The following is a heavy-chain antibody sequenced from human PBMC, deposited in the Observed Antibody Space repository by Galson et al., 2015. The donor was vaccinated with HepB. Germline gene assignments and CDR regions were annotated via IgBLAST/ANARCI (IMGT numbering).Heavy chain of an antibody. Sequence: LRLSCAGSGFIFGDYGMHWVRQAPGKGLEWVAVISYHGRDKYYRDTVKGRFTVSRDNSNNMQYLRISSLRVEDTAVYYCARDWRNVNGGYYGNDAFDFGGQGTMVTVSS. V-gene: IGHV3-33*05. CDR3: ARDWRNVNGGYYGNDAFDF. J-gene: IGHJ3*01. CDR1: GFIFGDYG. D-gene: IGHD3-22*01. CDR2: ISYHGRDK.